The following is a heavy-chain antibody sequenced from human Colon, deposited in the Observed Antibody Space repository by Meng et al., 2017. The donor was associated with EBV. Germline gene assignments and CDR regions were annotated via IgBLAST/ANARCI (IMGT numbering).Heavy chain of an antibody. J-gene: IGHJ4*02. Sequence: QGQLHESGPGLVKPSETLSLTCAVSGDSLSSANWWSWVRQPPGKGLEWIGEIHHNGNTNYNPSLKSRVTISVDKSKNQFVLKVTSVTAADTAVYYCARTAICIGGSCTTWDYWGQGALVTVFS. V-gene: IGHV4-4*02. CDR2: IHHNGNT. D-gene: IGHD2-15*01. CDR1: GDSLSSANW. CDR3: ARTAICIGGSCTTWDY.